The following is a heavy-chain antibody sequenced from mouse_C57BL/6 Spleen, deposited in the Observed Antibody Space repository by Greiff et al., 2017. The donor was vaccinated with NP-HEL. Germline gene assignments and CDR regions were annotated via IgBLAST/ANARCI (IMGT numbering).Heavy chain of an antibody. D-gene: IGHD2-3*01. CDR2: IDPSDSYT. V-gene: IGHV1-59*01. CDR3: ARDDGQGIDY. CDR1: GYTFTSYW. Sequence: QVQLQQPGAELVRPGTSVKLSCKASGYTFTSYWMHWVKQRPGQGLEWIGVIDPSDSYTNYNQKFKGKATLTVDTSSSTAYMQLSSLTSEDSAVYYCARDDGQGIDYWGQGTTLTVSS. J-gene: IGHJ2*01.